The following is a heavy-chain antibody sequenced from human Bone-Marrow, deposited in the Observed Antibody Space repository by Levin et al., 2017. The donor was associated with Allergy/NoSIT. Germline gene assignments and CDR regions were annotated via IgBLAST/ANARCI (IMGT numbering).Heavy chain of an antibody. Sequence: GESLKISCAASGFTFSSHYMNWARQAPGKGLEWVSSIGSRGSDYVDSVKGRFTISRDNGKNSLYLQMNSLRADDTAVYYCAREVYSNCPNDALDVWGQGTMVTVSS. CDR1: GFTFSSHY. CDR3: AREVYSNCPNDALDV. V-gene: IGHV3-21*01. D-gene: IGHD4-11*01. J-gene: IGHJ3*01. CDR2: IGSRGSD.